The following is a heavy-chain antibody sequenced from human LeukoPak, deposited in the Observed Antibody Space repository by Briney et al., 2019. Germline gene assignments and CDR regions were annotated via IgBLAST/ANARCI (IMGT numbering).Heavy chain of an antibody. D-gene: IGHD1-26*01. Sequence: QSGGSLRLSCAASGFTFSSYSMNWVRQAPGKGLEWVSYISSSSSTIYYADSVKGRFTISRDNAKNSLYLQMNSLRDEDTAVYYCARRSSGSPPYYFDYWGQGTLVTVSS. CDR1: GFTFSSYS. V-gene: IGHV3-48*02. CDR3: ARRSSGSPPYYFDY. J-gene: IGHJ4*02. CDR2: ISSSSSTI.